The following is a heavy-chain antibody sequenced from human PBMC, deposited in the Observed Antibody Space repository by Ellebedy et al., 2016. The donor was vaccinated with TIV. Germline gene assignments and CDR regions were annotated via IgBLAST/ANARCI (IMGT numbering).Heavy chain of an antibody. CDR1: GFTFSSNA. J-gene: IGHJ5*02. CDR3: ARDEGKKDGYYGSSPEEGFDP. CDR2: ISSSSSTI. Sequence: GESLKISCAASGFTFSSNAMSWVRQAPGKGLEWVSYISSSSSTIYYADSVKGRFTISRDNAKNSLYLQMNSLRAEDTALYYCARDEGKKDGYYGSSPEEGFDPWGQGTLVTVSS. V-gene: IGHV3-48*01. D-gene: IGHD3-22*01.